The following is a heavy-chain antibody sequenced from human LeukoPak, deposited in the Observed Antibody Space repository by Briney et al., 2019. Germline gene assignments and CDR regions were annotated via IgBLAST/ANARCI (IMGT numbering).Heavy chain of an antibody. V-gene: IGHV4-4*07. CDR1: GGSISTYY. Sequence: SETPSLTCTVSGGSISTYYWSWIRQPAGKGLEWIGRMYTSGTTKYNPSLKSRVTMSVDMSNNQFSLKVGSVTAADTAVYYCARDQGSYYGVDVWGQGTTVTVSS. J-gene: IGHJ6*02. CDR3: ARDQGSYYGVDV. CDR2: MYTSGTT.